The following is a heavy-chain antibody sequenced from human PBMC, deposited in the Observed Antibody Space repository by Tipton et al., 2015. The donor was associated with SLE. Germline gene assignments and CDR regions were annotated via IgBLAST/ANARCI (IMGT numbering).Heavy chain of an antibody. D-gene: IGHD1-26*01. CDR1: GGSVSGHY. V-gene: IGHV4-34*01. CDR2: INHSGRT. J-gene: IGHJ1*01. CDR3: ARYGTYDESRYFQH. Sequence: TLSLTCAVYGGSVSGHYWSWIRQPPGKGLEWIGEINHSGRTNYNPSLKSRVTISVDTSKNQFSLKLSSVTAADTAVYYCARYGTYDESRYFQHWGQGTLVTVSS.